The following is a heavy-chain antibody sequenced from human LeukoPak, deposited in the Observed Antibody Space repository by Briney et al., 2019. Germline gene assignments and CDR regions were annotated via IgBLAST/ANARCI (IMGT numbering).Heavy chain of an antibody. Sequence: PGGSLRLSCAASGFTFSSYAMHWVRQAPRKGLEWVAVISYDGSNKYYADSVKGQFTISRDNAKNTLYLQMNSLQTEDTAVYFCVRDSWTVRNSAFDLWGQGTMVTVSS. CDR1: GFTFSSYA. CDR2: ISYDGSNK. CDR3: VRDSWTVRNSAFDL. V-gene: IGHV3-30-3*01. D-gene: IGHD4-17*01. J-gene: IGHJ3*01.